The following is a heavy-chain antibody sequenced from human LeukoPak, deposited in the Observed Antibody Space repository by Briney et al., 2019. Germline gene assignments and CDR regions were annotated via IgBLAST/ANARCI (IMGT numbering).Heavy chain of an antibody. J-gene: IGHJ4*02. CDR1: GFTFSSYW. D-gene: IGHD3-10*01. CDR2: MKQDGSEK. Sequence: PGGSLRLSCAASGFTFSSYWMSWVRQAPGKGLEWVANMKQDGSEKYYVDSVKGRFTISRDNAKNSLYLQMNSLRAEDTAVYYCARSEYYGSGSYYTYPDYWGQGTLVTVSS. V-gene: IGHV3-7*01. CDR3: ARSEYYGSGSYYTYPDY.